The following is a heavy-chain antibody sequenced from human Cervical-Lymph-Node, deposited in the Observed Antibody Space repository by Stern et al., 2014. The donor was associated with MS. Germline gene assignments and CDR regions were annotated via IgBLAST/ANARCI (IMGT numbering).Heavy chain of an antibody. CDR2: IRSKAYGGTE. V-gene: IGHV3-49*05. CDR3: SRIVYTMTGYYFDY. CDR1: GFNFGDFA. D-gene: IGHD3-9*01. J-gene: IGHJ4*02. Sequence: EVQLVESGGGLVKPGRSLRLPCTTSGFNFGDFAVSWFRQAPGKGLEWVGFIRSKAYGGTEENAASVKGTLTLSRDDYKRIAYLQMNSLKIEDTAIYYCSRIVYTMTGYYFDYWGQGTLVTVSS.